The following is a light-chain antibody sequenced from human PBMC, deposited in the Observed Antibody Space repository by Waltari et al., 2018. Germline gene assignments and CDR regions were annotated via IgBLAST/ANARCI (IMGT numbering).Light chain of an antibody. CDR1: QSVRSSY. CDR2: GAS. Sequence: EIVLTQSPGTLSLSPGERATLSCRARQSVRSSYLAWYQQKPGQAPRLLIYGASSRATDIPDRFSGSGSGTDFTLTISRLEPEDFAVYYCQQYGSSPLTFGGGTKVEIK. J-gene: IGKJ4*01. CDR3: QQYGSSPLT. V-gene: IGKV3-20*01.